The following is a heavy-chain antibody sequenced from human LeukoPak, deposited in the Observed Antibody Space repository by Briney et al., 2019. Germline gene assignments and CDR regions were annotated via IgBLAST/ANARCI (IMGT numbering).Heavy chain of an antibody. J-gene: IGHJ4*02. CDR3: ARRLRTYFDY. CDR2: IFTGST. V-gene: IGHV4-4*09. Sequence: SETLSLTCAVCGGYISAYYWNWIRQPPGKGLEWIGYIFTGSTTYNPSLKSRVTISVYTSKNQFSLKLSSVTAADTAVYYCARRLRTYFDYWGQGSLVTVSS. CDR1: GGYISAYY.